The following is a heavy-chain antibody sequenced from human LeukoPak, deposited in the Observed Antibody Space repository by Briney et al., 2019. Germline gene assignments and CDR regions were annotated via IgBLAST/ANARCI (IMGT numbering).Heavy chain of an antibody. D-gene: IGHD2-2*01. J-gene: IGHJ4*02. CDR1: RFTFSNFA. CDR2: INGSGGST. V-gene: IGHV3-23*01. Sequence: GGSLRLSCAASRFTFSNFAMSWVRQAPGKGLEWVSAINGSGGSTYYADSVKGRFTISRDNSKNALFLQMNSLRAEDTAVYYCAKSGPYCSSTSCNYFDYWGQGTLVTVSS. CDR3: AKSGPYCSSTSCNYFDY.